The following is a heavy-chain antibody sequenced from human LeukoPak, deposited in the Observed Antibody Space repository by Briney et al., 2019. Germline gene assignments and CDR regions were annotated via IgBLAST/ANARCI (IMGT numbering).Heavy chain of an antibody. Sequence: SETLSLTCAVSGASITSYYWTWIRQPPGKGLEWIGYIYHTGNIKYNPTLNSRVTISIDTSKNQFSLKLSSVTAADTAVYYCARFGSGWWYNDYWGQGTLVTVSS. J-gene: IGHJ4*02. CDR3: ARFGSGWWYNDY. V-gene: IGHV4-59*01. CDR1: GASITSYY. CDR2: IYHTGNI. D-gene: IGHD6-19*01.